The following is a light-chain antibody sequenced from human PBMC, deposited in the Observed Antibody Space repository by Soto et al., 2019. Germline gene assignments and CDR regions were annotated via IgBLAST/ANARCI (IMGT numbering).Light chain of an antibody. J-gene: IGKJ1*01. V-gene: IGKV3-15*01. Sequence: IMMTQSPATLSVYPGERATFTCRASQSVSTNLAWYQQKPGQAPRVLIHGASTRATGIPARFSGSGSGTEFTLTISSLQSEDFAVYYCQQYNNWPRTFGQGTKVDIK. CDR3: QQYNNWPRT. CDR2: GAS. CDR1: QSVSTN.